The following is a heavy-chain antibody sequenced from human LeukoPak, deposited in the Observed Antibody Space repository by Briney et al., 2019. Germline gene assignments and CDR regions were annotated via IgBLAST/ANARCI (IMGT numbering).Heavy chain of an antibody. V-gene: IGHV1-69*04. CDR2: IIPILGIA. Sequence: ASVKVSCKASGGTFSSYAISWVRQAPGQGLEWMGRIIPILGIANYAQKFQGRVTITADKSTSTAYMELRSLRSDDTALYYCARDQARGYSYGSDYWGQGTLVTVSS. CDR3: ARDQARGYSYGSDY. D-gene: IGHD5-18*01. CDR1: GGTFSSYA. J-gene: IGHJ4*02.